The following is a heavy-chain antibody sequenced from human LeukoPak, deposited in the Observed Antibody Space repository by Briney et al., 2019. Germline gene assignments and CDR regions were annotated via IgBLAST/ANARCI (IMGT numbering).Heavy chain of an antibody. Sequence: PGGSLRLCCAASGFTFSSYSMNWVRQAPGKGLEWVSSISSSRSYIYYADSVKGRFTISRDNAKNSLYLQMNSLRAEDTAVYYCARDQSTDYWGQGTLVTVSS. J-gene: IGHJ4*02. CDR2: ISSSRSYI. V-gene: IGHV3-21*01. CDR1: GFTFSSYS. CDR3: ARDQSTDY.